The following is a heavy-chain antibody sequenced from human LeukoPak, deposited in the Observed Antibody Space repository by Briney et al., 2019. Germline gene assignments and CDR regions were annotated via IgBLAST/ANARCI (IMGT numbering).Heavy chain of an antibody. CDR3: AKPHFDY. CDR1: GFPFSDYP. Sequence: GGSLRLSCAASGFPFSDYPMFWVRQAPGKGLEWVAVISDDGSNKYIADFVKGRFTISRDNSKNMLYLQMNSLRAEDTAVYYCAKPHFDYWGQGTLVTVSS. V-gene: IGHV3-30*04. CDR2: ISDDGSNK. J-gene: IGHJ4*02.